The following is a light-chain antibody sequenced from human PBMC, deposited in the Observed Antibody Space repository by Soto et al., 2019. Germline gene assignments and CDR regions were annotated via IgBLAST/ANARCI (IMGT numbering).Light chain of an antibody. CDR2: GAS. V-gene: IGKV3-15*01. Sequence: EIVMTQSPATVSVSPGERATLSCRASESANSNLAWYQQKPGQAPRLLIYGASTRATGIPARFSGSGSGTEFTLTISSLQSEDFAVYYCQQFQKWPVTFGGGTNVEIK. J-gene: IGKJ4*01. CDR3: QQFQKWPVT. CDR1: ESANSN.